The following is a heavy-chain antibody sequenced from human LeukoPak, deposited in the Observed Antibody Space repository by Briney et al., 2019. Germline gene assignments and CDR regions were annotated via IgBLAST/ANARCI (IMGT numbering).Heavy chain of an antibody. Sequence: PSETLSLTCTVSGGSIRSSYYYWGWIRQPPGKGLEWIGSIYYSGSTYYNPSLKSRVTISVDTSKNQFSLKLSSVTAADTAVYYCARLVFGYDSSGYYYPDYWGQGTLVTVSS. D-gene: IGHD3-22*01. CDR1: GGSIRSSYYY. CDR2: IYYSGST. CDR3: ARLVFGYDSSGYYYPDY. J-gene: IGHJ4*02. V-gene: IGHV4-39*01.